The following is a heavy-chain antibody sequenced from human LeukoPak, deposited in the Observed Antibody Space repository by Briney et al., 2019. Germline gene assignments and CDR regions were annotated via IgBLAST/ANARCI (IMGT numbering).Heavy chain of an antibody. V-gene: IGHV3-13*01. J-gene: IGHJ5*02. CDR3: ARDLGQYYDTSDNWFDP. CDR1: GFTFSSYD. Sequence: PGGSLRLSCAASGFTFSSYDMHWVRQATGKGLEWVSGIGTAGDIYYPGSVKGRFTISRDNAKNTLNLQMNSLRAEDTAVYYCARDLGQYYDTSDNWFDPWGQGTLVTVSS. D-gene: IGHD3-22*01. CDR2: IGTAGDI.